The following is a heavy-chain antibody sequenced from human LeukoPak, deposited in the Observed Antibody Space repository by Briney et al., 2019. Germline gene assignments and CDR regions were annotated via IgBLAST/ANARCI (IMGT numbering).Heavy chain of an antibody. CDR2: INCNSGGT. CDR3: ARDKQTGDFDY. J-gene: IGHJ4*02. CDR1: GYTFTGYY. D-gene: IGHD7-27*01. Sequence: EASVKVSCKASGYTFTGYYMHWVRQAPGQGLEWMGWINCNSGGTNYAQKFQGRVTMTWDTSISTAYMDLSRLRSDDTAVYYCARDKQTGDFDYWGQGTLVTVSS. V-gene: IGHV1-2*02.